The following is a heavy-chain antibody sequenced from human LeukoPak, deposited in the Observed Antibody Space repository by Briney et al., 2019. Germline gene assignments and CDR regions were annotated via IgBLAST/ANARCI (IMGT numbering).Heavy chain of an antibody. CDR1: GFTFTDFY. J-gene: IGHJ5*02. D-gene: IGHD4-23*01. CDR2: ISPTSGYM. V-gene: IGHV3-21*04. Sequence: PGGSLRLSCAVSGFTFTDFYMNWVRQAPGKGLEWVSWISPTSGYMYYADSVKGRFTISRDNAKNSLYLQMNSLRAEDTALYYCVRDADGGNSWFDTWGQGTLVTVSS. CDR3: VRDADGGNSWFDT.